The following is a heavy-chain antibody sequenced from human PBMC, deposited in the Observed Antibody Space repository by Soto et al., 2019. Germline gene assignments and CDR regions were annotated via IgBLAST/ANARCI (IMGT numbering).Heavy chain of an antibody. V-gene: IGHV4-59*01. CDR1: GGSISSYY. Sequence: VSGGSISSYYWSWIRQPPGKGLEWIGYIYYSGSTNSNPSLKSRVTISVDTSKNQFSLKLSSVTAADTAVYYCARDSKRGYSGYDKLDYWGQGTLVTVSS. CDR3: ARDSKRGYSGYDKLDY. CDR2: IYYSGST. D-gene: IGHD5-12*01. J-gene: IGHJ4*02.